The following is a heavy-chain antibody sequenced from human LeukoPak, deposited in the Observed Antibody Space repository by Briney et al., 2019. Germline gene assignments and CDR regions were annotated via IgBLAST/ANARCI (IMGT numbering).Heavy chain of an antibody. J-gene: IGHJ5*02. V-gene: IGHV3-48*03. D-gene: IGHD3-10*01. CDR1: GFTFSSYE. Sequence: GGSLRLSCAASGFTFSSYEMNWVRQAPGKGLEWLSYISSSGTTIKYADSVKGRFTISRDNAKNSLYLQMNRLRAEDTAVYYCVMFGSSGSWGQGTLVTVSS. CDR3: VMFGSSGS. CDR2: ISSSGTTI.